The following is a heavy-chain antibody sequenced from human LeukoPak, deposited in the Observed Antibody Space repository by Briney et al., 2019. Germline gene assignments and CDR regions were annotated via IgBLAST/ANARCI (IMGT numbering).Heavy chain of an antibody. CDR3: ARGLRKWLRDPFNY. V-gene: IGHV4-59*12. D-gene: IGHD5-12*01. CDR2: IYYSGST. CDR1: GGSISSYY. Sequence: SETLSLTCTVSGGSISSYYWSWIRQPPGKGLEWIGYIYYSGSTNYNPSLKSRVTISVDTSKNQFSLRLSSLTAADTAVYYCARGLRKWLRDPFNYWGQGTLVTVSS. J-gene: IGHJ4*02.